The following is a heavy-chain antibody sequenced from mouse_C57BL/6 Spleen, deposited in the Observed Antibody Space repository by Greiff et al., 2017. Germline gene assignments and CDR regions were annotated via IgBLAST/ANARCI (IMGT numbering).Heavy chain of an antibody. Sequence: VQLQQPGTELVKPGASVKLSCKASGYTFTSYWMHWVKQRPGQGLEWIGKINPSNGGTNYNEKFKSKATLTVDKSSSTAYMQLSSLTSEDSAVSSCARLGEYDDRFAYWGKGTLVTVAA. CDR1: GYTFTSYW. D-gene: IGHD2-4*01. J-gene: IGHJ3*01. V-gene: IGHV1-53*01. CDR2: INPSNGGT. CDR3: ARLGEYDDRFAY.